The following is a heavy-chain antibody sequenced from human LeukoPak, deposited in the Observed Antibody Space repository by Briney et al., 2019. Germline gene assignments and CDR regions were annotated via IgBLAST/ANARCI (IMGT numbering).Heavy chain of an antibody. Sequence: PGGSLRLSCAAPGFTFSSYSMNWVRQTPGKGLEWVSSISATSSYIYYADSARGRFTISRDNSKNTLYLQMNTLRAEDTALYYCARNKGGYWADAFDIWGQGTMVTVSS. CDR3: ARNKGGYWADAFDI. CDR2: ISATSSYI. V-gene: IGHV3-21*04. J-gene: IGHJ3*02. D-gene: IGHD3-22*01. CDR1: GFTFSSYS.